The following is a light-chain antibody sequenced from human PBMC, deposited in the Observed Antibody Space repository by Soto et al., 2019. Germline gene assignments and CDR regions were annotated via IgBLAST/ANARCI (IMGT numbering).Light chain of an antibody. CDR1: QTISSW. Sequence: DIQVPQSPSSLSASVGDRVTITCRASQTISSWLAWYQQKPGKAPKLLIYKASTLKSGVPSRFSGSGSGTEFTLTISSLQPDDFGTYYCQHYNSYSEALGQGTKV. J-gene: IGKJ1*01. CDR3: QHYNSYSEA. V-gene: IGKV1-5*03. CDR2: KAS.